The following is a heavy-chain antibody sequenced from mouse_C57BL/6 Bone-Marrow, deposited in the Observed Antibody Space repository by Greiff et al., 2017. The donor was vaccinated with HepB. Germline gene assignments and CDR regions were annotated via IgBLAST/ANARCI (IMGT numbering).Heavy chain of an antibody. D-gene: IGHD1-1*01. CDR1: GYTFTSYG. Sequence: QVQLQQSGAELARPGASVKLSCKASGYTFTSYGISWVKQRTGQGLEWIGEIYPRSGNTYYNEKFKGKATLTADKSSSTAYMELRSLTSEDSAVYFCARPTVVAPRYFDVWGTGTTVTVSS. J-gene: IGHJ1*03. V-gene: IGHV1-81*01. CDR2: IYPRSGNT. CDR3: ARPTVVAPRYFDV.